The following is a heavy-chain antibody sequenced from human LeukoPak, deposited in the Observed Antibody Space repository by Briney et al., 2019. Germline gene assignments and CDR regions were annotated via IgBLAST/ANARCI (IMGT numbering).Heavy chain of an antibody. CDR1: GYTFTSYY. V-gene: IGHV1-46*01. J-gene: IGHJ6*02. Sequence: ASVTVSCKASGYTFTSYYMHWVRQAPGQGLEWMGIINPSGGSTSYPQKFQGRVTMTRDTSTSTVYMELSSLRSEDTAVYYCARDPQQLVLFYYYYYGMDVWGQGTTVTVSS. CDR3: ARDPQQLVLFYYYYYGMDV. D-gene: IGHD6-13*01. CDR2: INPSGGST.